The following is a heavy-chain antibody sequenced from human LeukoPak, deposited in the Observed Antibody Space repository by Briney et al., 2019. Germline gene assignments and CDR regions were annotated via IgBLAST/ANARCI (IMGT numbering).Heavy chain of an antibody. CDR1: GGSISSTNYY. D-gene: IGHD3-22*01. Sequence: SETLSLTCTVSGGSISSTNYYWGWIRQPPGKGLEWIGSIYYSGSTYYNPSLKSRVTTSVDTSKNQFSLKLSSVTAADTAVYYCARDPRRSMIVVVIRTNDAFDIWGQGTMVTVSS. V-gene: IGHV4-39*07. J-gene: IGHJ3*02. CDR2: IYYSGST. CDR3: ARDPRRSMIVVVIRTNDAFDI.